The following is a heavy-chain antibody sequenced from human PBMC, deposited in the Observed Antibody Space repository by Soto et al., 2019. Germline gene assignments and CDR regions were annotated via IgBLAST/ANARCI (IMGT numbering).Heavy chain of an antibody. CDR2: IYHSGST. Sequence: QVQLQESGPGLVKPSGTLSLTCAVSGGSISSSNWWSWVRQPPGKGLEWSGEIYHSGSTNYNPSLKSRVTISVDKSKNQFSLKLSSVTAADTAVYYCARVGGVVPAATGGWWFDPWGQGTLVTVSS. V-gene: IGHV4-4*02. J-gene: IGHJ5*02. D-gene: IGHD2-2*01. CDR3: ARVGGVVPAATGGWWFDP. CDR1: GGSISSSNW.